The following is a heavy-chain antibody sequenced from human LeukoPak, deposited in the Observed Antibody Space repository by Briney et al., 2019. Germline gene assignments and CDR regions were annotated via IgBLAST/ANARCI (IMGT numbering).Heavy chain of an antibody. V-gene: IGHV4-61*01. CDR3: ARAMITFGGVIDTFDY. D-gene: IGHD3-16*02. J-gene: IGHJ4*02. CDR1: GGSVSSGSYY. Sequence: SETLSLTCTATGGSVSSGSYYWSWIRQPPGKGLEWIGYIYYSGSTNYNPSLKSRVTISVDTSKNQFSLKLSSVTAADTAVYYCARAMITFGGVIDTFDYWGQGTLVTVSS. CDR2: IYYSGST.